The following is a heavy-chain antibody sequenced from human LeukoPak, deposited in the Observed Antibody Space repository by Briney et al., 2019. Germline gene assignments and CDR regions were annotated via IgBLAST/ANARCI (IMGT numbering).Heavy chain of an antibody. CDR3: AREGAMITFGGVIVHDY. D-gene: IGHD3-16*02. CDR1: GFTFSSYA. Sequence: GGSLRLSCAASGFTFSSYAMSWVRQAPGKGLEWVSAISGSGGSTYYADSVKGRFTISRDNSKNTLYLQMNSLRAEDTAVYYCAREGAMITFGGVIVHDYWGQGTLVTVSS. CDR2: ISGSGGST. V-gene: IGHV3-23*01. J-gene: IGHJ4*02.